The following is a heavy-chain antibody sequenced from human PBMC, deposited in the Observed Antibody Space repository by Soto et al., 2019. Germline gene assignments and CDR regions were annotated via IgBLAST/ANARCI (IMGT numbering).Heavy chain of an antibody. J-gene: IGHJ3*02. Sequence: ASVKVSCKASGYTFTSYGISWVRQAPGQGLEWMGWISAYNGNTNYAQKLQGRVTMTTDTSTSTAYMELRSLRSDDTAVYYCARVLYSSGFAAFDIWGQGTMVTVSS. CDR2: ISAYNGNT. CDR3: ARVLYSSGFAAFDI. D-gene: IGHD6-19*01. CDR1: GYTFTSYG. V-gene: IGHV1-18*01.